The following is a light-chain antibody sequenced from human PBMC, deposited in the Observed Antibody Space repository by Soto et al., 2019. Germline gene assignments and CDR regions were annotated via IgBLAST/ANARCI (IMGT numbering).Light chain of an antibody. Sequence: DIQMPQSPSSLSASVGDRVTITCRASQSTYNYLNWYQQKPGKAPKLLIYAASSLQSGVPSRFSGSGSGTDITLTIGSLQPEDFATYYCQQSYSTPVTFGQGNKLEIK. V-gene: IGKV1-39*01. CDR1: QSTYNY. J-gene: IGKJ2*01. CDR3: QQSYSTPVT. CDR2: AAS.